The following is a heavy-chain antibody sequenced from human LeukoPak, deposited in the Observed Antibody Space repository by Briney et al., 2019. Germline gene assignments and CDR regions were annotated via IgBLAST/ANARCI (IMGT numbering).Heavy chain of an antibody. CDR1: GFTVSSSY. CDR2: IYSGGST. V-gene: IGHV3-53*01. CDR3: ARERVLLWFGELSIDYYFDY. D-gene: IGHD3-10*01. J-gene: IGHJ4*02. Sequence: GGSLRLSCAASGFTVSSSYMSWVRQAPGKGLEWVSVIYSGGSTYYADSVKGRFTISRDNSKNTLYLQMNSLRAEDTAVYYCARERVLLWFGELSIDYYFDYWGQGTLVTVSS.